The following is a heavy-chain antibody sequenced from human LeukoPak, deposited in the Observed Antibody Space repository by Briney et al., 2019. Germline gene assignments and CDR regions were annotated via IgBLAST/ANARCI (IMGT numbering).Heavy chain of an antibody. CDR3: ARIGQWLVRFFDY. CDR2: INHRGST. D-gene: IGHD6-19*01. V-gene: IGHV4-34*01. Sequence: SETLSLTCAVYGGSFSGYYWSWIRQPPGKGLEWIGEINHRGSTNYNPSLKSRVTISVDTSKNQFSLKLSSVTAADTAVYYCARIGQWLVRFFDYWGQGTLVTVSS. CDR1: GGSFSGYY. J-gene: IGHJ4*02.